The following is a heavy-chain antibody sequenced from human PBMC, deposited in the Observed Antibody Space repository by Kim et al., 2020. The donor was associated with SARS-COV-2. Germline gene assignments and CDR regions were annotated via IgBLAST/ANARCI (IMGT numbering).Heavy chain of an antibody. V-gene: IGHV3-30*18. CDR1: GFTFSSYG. J-gene: IGHJ4*02. D-gene: IGHD2-2*01. Sequence: GGSLRLSCAASGFTFSSYGMHWVRQAPGKGLEWVAVISYDGSNKYYADSVKGRFTISRDNSKNTLYLQMNSLRAEDTAVYYCAKYPYCSSTSCYEGARDYWGQGTLVTVSS. CDR3: AKYPYCSSTSCYEGARDY. CDR2: ISYDGSNK.